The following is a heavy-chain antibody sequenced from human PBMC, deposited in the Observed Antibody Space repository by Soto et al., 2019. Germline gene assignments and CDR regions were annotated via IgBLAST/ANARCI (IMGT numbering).Heavy chain of an antibody. Sequence: QVQLVESGGGVVQPGGALRLSCAASGFTFRGYGMHWVRQSPGEGLEWVAVLANDESDQYFADSVKGRFTISRDNSKNSLYLQFDSLRPEDTAVYYCARSIGGSSYYPPDYWGQGTLVTVSS. D-gene: IGHD6-13*01. CDR1: GFTFRGYG. CDR3: ARSIGGSSYYPPDY. J-gene: IGHJ4*02. V-gene: IGHV3-30*03. CDR2: LANDESDQ.